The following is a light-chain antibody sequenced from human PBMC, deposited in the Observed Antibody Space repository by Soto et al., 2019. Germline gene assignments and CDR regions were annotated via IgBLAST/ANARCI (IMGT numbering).Light chain of an antibody. V-gene: IGKV3D-20*01. CDR1: QSVSSSY. Sequence: EIVLTHSPATLSLSPGERATLSCGASQSVSSSYLAWYQQKPGLAPRLLIYDASSRATGIPDRFSGSGSGTDFTLPISRLEPEDFAVYYCQQYGSSPITFGQGTRLEIK. J-gene: IGKJ5*01. CDR2: DAS. CDR3: QQYGSSPIT.